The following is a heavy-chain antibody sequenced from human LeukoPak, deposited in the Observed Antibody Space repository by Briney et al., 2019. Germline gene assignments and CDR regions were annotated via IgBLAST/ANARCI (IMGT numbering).Heavy chain of an antibody. CDR3: AKDQIQLWFGDRYYFDY. V-gene: IGHV3-23*01. D-gene: IGHD5-18*01. CDR1: GFTFSSYA. CDR2: ISGSGGST. J-gene: IGHJ4*02. Sequence: GGSLRLSCAASGFTFSSYAMSWVRQAPGTGLEWVSAISGSGGSTYYADSVKGRFTISRDNSKNTLYLQMNSLRAEDTAVYYCAKDQIQLWFGDRYYFDYWGQGTLVTVSS.